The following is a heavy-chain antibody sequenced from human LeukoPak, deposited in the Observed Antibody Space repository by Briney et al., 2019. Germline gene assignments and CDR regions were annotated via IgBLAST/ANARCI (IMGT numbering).Heavy chain of an antibody. J-gene: IGHJ4*02. Sequence: SETLSLTCAVYGGSVSGYYWSWIRQPPEKGLEWIGEISHRGRTHYTPSLQSRVTMSVDTSKNQFALNLNSVTAADTDVYYCARVPLRFLEPFDYWGQGILVTVSS. CDR2: ISHRGRT. CDR1: GGSVSGYY. V-gene: IGHV4-34*01. CDR3: ARVPLRFLEPFDY. D-gene: IGHD3-3*01.